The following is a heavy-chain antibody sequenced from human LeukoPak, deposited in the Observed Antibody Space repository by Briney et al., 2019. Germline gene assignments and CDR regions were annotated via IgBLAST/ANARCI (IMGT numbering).Heavy chain of an antibody. CDR3: AGQVIGLRDGYNFGYYFDY. Sequence: SETLSLTCTVSGGSISSYYWSWIRQPPGKGLEWIGYIYTSGSTNYNPSLKSRVTISVDTSKNQFSLKLSSVTAADTAVYYCAGQVIGLRDGYNFGYYFDYWGQGTLVTVSS. J-gene: IGHJ4*02. V-gene: IGHV4-4*09. CDR2: IYTSGST. CDR1: GGSISSYY. D-gene: IGHD5-24*01.